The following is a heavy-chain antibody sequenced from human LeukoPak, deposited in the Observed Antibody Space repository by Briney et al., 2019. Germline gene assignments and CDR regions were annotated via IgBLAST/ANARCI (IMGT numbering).Heavy chain of an antibody. J-gene: IGHJ4*02. CDR1: GFTFDDYG. Sequence: GGSLRLSCAPSGFTFDDYGMSWVRQAPRKGLEWVSGINWNCGSTGYADSAKGRFTISRDNAKNSLYLQMNSLRAEDTALYCCARRKVGATPYDYWGQGTLVTVSS. D-gene: IGHD1-26*01. CDR2: INWNCGST. CDR3: ARRKVGATPYDY. V-gene: IGHV3-20*04.